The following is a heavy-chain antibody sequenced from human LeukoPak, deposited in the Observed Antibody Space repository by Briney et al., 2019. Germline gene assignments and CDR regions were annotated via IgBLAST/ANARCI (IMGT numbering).Heavy chain of an antibody. J-gene: IGHJ4*02. Sequence: PGGSLRLSCAASGFTFSSYSMNWVRQAPGKGLEWVSSISSSSSYIYYADSVKGRFTISRDNAKNSLYLQMNSLRAEDTAVYYCARLIRRDGYNFIGYWGQGTLVTVSS. CDR1: GFTFSSYS. CDR2: ISSSSSYI. D-gene: IGHD5-24*01. V-gene: IGHV3-21*01. CDR3: ARLIRRDGYNFIGY.